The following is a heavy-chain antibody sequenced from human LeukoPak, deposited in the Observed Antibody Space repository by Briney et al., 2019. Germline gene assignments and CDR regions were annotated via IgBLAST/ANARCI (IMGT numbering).Heavy chain of an antibody. CDR2: IIPIFGTA. J-gene: IGHJ6*03. CDR3: AAPIAAADPPYYYYMDV. CDR1: GGTFSSYA. Sequence: SVKVSCKASGGTFSSYAISWVRQAPGQGLEWMGGIIPIFGTANYAQKFQGRVTITADESTSTAYMELSSLRSEDTAVYYCAAPIAAADPPYYYYMDVWGKGTTVTVSS. V-gene: IGHV1-69*13. D-gene: IGHD6-13*01.